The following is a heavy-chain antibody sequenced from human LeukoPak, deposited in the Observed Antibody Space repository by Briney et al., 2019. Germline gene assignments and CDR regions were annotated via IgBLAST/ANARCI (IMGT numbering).Heavy chain of an antibody. CDR2: IRYDGNNE. Sequence: GGSLRLSCAASGFSSSAYGMHWIRQAPGKGLEWVAFIRYDGNNEYYADSVKGRFTISRDNSKNTLYLQMNSLRAEDTAKYYCVKDLSTGDYWGQGTLVTVSS. CDR1: GFSSSAYG. V-gene: IGHV3-30*02. J-gene: IGHJ4*02. D-gene: IGHD4-17*01. CDR3: VKDLSTGDY.